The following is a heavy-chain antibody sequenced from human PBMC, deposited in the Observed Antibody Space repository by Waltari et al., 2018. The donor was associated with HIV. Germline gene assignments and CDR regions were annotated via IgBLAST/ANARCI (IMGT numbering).Heavy chain of an antibody. V-gene: IGHV1-46*01. J-gene: IGHJ6*02. CDR2: INPSGGST. CDR3: ARSLYYEFWSDYYYDYGMDV. D-gene: IGHD3-3*01. CDR1: GYTFTSYY. Sequence: QVQLVQSGAEVKKPGASVKVSCKASGYTFTSYYMHWVRQAPGQGLEWMGIINPSGGSTSYAQKFQGRVTMTRDTSTSTVYRELSSVRSEDTAVYYCARSLYYEFWSDYYYDYGMDVWGQGTTVTVSS.